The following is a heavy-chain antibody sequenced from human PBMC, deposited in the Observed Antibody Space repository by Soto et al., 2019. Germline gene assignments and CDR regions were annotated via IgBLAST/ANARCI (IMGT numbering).Heavy chain of an antibody. CDR3: ATNDWNYWAPLNFYNY. CDR2: IVVGSGNT. CDR1: GFTFTSSA. J-gene: IGHJ4*02. V-gene: IGHV1-58*02. Sequence: RASVKVSCKASGFTFTSSAMQWVRQARGQRLEWIGWIVVGSGNTNYAQKFQERVTITRDMSTSTAYMELSSLRSEDTAVYYCATNDWNYWAPLNFYNYWGQGALVTASS. D-gene: IGHD1-7*01.